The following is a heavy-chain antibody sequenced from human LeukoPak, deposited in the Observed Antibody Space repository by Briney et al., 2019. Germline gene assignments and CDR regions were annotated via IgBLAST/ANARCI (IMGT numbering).Heavy chain of an antibody. D-gene: IGHD6-19*01. CDR2: ISSSSSYI. Sequence: GGSLRLSCGASGFTFSSYSMNWVRQAPEKGLEWVSSISSSSSYIYYADSVKGRFTISRDNAKNSLYLQMNSLRAEDTAVYYCARDTEWLAPFDYWGQGTLVTVSS. V-gene: IGHV3-21*01. J-gene: IGHJ4*02. CDR1: GFTFSSYS. CDR3: ARDTEWLAPFDY.